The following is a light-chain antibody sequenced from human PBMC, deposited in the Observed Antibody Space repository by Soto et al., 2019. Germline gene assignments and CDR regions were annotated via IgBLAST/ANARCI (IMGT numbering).Light chain of an antibody. V-gene: IGLV2-8*01. Sequence: QSALTQPPSASGSPGQSVAISCTGTSSDVGGYNYVSWYQQHPGKAPKLMIYEVTNRPSGVSDRFSGSKSGITASLTISGLQADDEADYFCFSYTRSSTWIFGGGTKLTVL. CDR2: EVT. CDR1: SSDVGGYNY. CDR3: FSYTRSSTWI. J-gene: IGLJ2*01.